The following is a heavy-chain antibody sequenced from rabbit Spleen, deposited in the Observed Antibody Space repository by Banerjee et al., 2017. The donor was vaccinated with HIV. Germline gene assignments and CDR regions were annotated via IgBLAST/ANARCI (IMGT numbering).Heavy chain of an antibody. J-gene: IGHJ4*01. CDR2: INVATGKP. Sequence: QEQLVETGGGLVQPGGSLTLSCKASGFHVSSYYMSWVRQAPGKGLEWIACINVATGKPVYATWAKGRFTISRTSSTTVTLQMTSLTAADTATYFCARDLASVIGWNFNLWGPGTLVTVS. V-gene: IGHV1S45*01. CDR3: ARDLASVIGWNFNL. CDR1: GFHVSSYYM. D-gene: IGHD4-1*01.